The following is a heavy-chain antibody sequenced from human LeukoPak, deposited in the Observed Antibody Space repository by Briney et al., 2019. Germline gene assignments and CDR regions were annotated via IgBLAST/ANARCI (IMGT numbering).Heavy chain of an antibody. Sequence: SETLSLTCTVSGGSISSYYWSWIRQPPGKGLEWIGYIYYSGSTNYNPSLKSRVTISVDTSKNQFSLKLSSVTAADTAVYYCARVRYGDYLDYWGQGTLVTVSS. D-gene: IGHD4-17*01. CDR3: ARVRYGDYLDY. CDR2: IYYSGST. J-gene: IGHJ4*02. V-gene: IGHV4-59*01. CDR1: GGSISSYY.